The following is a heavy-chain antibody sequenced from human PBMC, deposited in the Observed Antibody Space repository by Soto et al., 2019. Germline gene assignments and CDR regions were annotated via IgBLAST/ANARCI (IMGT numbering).Heavy chain of an antibody. J-gene: IGHJ4*02. CDR1: GGSFSGYY. CDR2: INHSGST. V-gene: IGHV4-34*01. D-gene: IGHD2-15*01. CDR3: ARGRCSATYCYSNFDS. Sequence: QVQLQQWGAGLLKPSETLSLTCAVYGGSFSGYYWSWIRQPPGKGLEWIGEINHSGSTNYNPSLKSRVTMSADTSKGQFSLKLSAVTAADTAVYYCARGRCSATYCYSNFDSWGPGTLVTVSS.